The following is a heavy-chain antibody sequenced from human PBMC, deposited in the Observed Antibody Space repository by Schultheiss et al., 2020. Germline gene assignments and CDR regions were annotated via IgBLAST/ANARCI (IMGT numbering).Heavy chain of an antibody. CDR2: IIPIFGTA. Sequence: SVKVSCKASGFTFTNYAIHWVRQAPGQRLEWMGGIIPIFGTANYAQKFQGRVTITADESTSTVYMELSSLRSEDTAVYYCARSGGGSSGWGPLGMDVWGQGTTVTGYS. D-gene: IGHD6-19*01. V-gene: IGHV1-69*13. CDR3: ARSGGGSSGWGPLGMDV. J-gene: IGHJ6*02. CDR1: GFTFTNYA.